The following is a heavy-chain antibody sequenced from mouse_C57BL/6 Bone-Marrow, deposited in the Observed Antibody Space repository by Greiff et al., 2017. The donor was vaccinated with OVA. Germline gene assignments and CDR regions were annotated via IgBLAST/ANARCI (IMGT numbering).Heavy chain of an antibody. Sequence: EVKLMESGGGLVKPGGSLKLSCAASGFTFSSYAMSWVRQTPEKRLEWVATISDGGSYTYYPDNVKGRFTISRDNAKNNLYLQMSHLKSEDTAMYYCARAITESLDYWGQGTTLTVSS. CDR2: ISDGGSYT. CDR3: ARAITESLDY. V-gene: IGHV5-4*03. J-gene: IGHJ2*01. CDR1: GFTFSSYA. D-gene: IGHD1-3*01.